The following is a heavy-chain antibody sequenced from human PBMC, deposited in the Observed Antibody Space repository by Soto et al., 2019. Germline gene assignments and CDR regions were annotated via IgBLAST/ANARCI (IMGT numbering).Heavy chain of an antibody. J-gene: IGHJ6*02. V-gene: IGHV4-61*01. Sequence: QVQLQESGPGLVKPSETLSLTCTVSGGSVIGGSYYWSWIRQPPGKALEWVGCISDTGSGDYKPSLKSRVTISVHTSKRQFSLRLMSVTAADTAVYYCARAHSGYDPLGMDGWGQGTTVTVSS. CDR2: ISDTGSG. CDR1: GGSVIGGSYY. D-gene: IGHD5-12*01. CDR3: ARAHSGYDPLGMDG.